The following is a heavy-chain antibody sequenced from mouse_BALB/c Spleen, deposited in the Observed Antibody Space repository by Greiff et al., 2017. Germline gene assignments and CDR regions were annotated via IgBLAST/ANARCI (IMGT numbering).Heavy chain of an antibody. CDR2: IWAGGST. D-gene: IGHD1-1*01. Sequence: VQLQQSGPGLVAPSQSLSITCTVSGFSLTSYGVHWVRQPPGKGLEWLGVIWAGGSTNYNSALMSRLSISKDNSKSQVFLKMNSLQTDDTAMYYCARGRAVVSYYYAMDYWGQGTSVTVSS. V-gene: IGHV2-9*02. CDR3: ARGRAVVSYYYAMDY. J-gene: IGHJ4*01. CDR1: GFSLTSYG.